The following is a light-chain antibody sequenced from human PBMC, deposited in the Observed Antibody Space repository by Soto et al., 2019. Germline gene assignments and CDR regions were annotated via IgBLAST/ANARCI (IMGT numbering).Light chain of an antibody. V-gene: IGLV2-14*01. CDR3: ISYIPSTTTHWV. J-gene: IGLJ3*02. Sequence: QSVLTQPASVSGSPGQSITISCTGTNSDVGGYDRVSWYQHHPGKAPKLLIFEVYNRPSGISDRFSGSKSGDTASLTISGLQAEDEADYYCISYIPSTTTHWVFGGGTKVTAL. CDR1: NSDVGGYDR. CDR2: EVY.